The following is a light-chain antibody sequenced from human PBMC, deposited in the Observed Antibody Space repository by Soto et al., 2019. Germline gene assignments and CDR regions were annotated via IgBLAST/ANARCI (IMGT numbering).Light chain of an antibody. CDR2: DAS. J-gene: IGKJ1*01. CDR3: QQRSNWWT. CDR1: QSVSSY. V-gene: IGKV3-11*01. Sequence: EIVLTQSPATLSLSPGERATLSCRASQSVSSYLAWYQQKPGQAPRLLIYDASNRATGIPARFSGSGSVTDFTLTISRLEPEDFAVYYCQQRSNWWTFGQGTKVEIK.